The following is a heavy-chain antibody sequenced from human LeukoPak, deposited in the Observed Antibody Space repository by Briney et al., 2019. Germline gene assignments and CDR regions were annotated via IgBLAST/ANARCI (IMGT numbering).Heavy chain of an antibody. J-gene: IGHJ4*02. V-gene: IGHV4-59*08. CDR3: ARMGIQESFDC. D-gene: IGHD5-18*01. Sequence: SSETLSLTCTVSGGSISSYYWSWIRQPPGKGLEWIGYIYYSGSTNYNPSLKSRVTISVDTSKNQFSLKLSSVTAADTAVYYCARMGIQESFDCWGQGTLVTVSS. CDR1: GGSISSYY. CDR2: IYYSGST.